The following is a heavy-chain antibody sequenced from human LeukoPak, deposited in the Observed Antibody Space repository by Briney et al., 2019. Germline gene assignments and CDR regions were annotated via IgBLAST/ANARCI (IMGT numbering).Heavy chain of an antibody. CDR1: GYTFTSYG. Sequence: ASVKVSCKASGYTFTSYGISWVRQAPGQGLEWMGWISAYNGNTNYAQKLQGRVTMTRDTSTSTVYMELSSLRSEDTAVYYCARAGAIVGRFDYWGQGTLVTVSS. CDR2: ISAYNGNT. CDR3: ARAGAIVGRFDY. V-gene: IGHV1-18*01. J-gene: IGHJ4*02. D-gene: IGHD1-26*01.